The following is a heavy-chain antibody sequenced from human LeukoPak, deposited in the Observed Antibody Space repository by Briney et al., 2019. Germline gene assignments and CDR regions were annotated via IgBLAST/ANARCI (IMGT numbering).Heavy chain of an antibody. CDR1: GSTFSSHT. CDR2: ISNTGSVI. J-gene: IGHJ4*02. D-gene: IGHD3-3*01. V-gene: IGHV3-48*04. Sequence: GGSLRLSCAASGSTFSSHTMNWVRQAPGQGLEWISYISNTGSVIYYADSVKGRFTISRDNAKSSLYLQMNSLRAEDTAVYYCASGHNFWSGYPEFEYWGQGSLVTVAS. CDR3: ASGHNFWSGYPEFEY.